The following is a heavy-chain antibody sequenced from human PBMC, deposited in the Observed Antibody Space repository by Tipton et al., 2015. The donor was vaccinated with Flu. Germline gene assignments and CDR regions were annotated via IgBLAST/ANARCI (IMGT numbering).Heavy chain of an antibody. Sequence: TLSLTCTVSGYSISSGYYWGWIRQPPGKGLEWIGRIYTSGSTNYNPSLKSRVTMSVDTSKNQFSLKLSSVTAADTAVYYCARAVAGTFFDYWGQGTLVTVSP. CDR3: ARAVAGTFFDY. CDR2: IYTSGST. V-gene: IGHV4-38-2*02. CDR1: GYSISSGYY. D-gene: IGHD6-19*01. J-gene: IGHJ4*02.